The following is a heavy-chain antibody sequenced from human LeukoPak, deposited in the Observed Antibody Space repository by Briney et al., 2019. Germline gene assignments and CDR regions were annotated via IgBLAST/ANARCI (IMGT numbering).Heavy chain of an antibody. D-gene: IGHD6-19*01. J-gene: IGHJ4*02. Sequence: GALRLSCVSSGLFFSDYYMRWLRQAPGEGLEWVSYIRSRGTTIHYADHVKDRFTISRDNAKNSMYLQMNSLRAEDTAVHYCARDRGAVTDVFDYWGQGTLVTVSS. CDR1: GLFFSDYY. V-gene: IGHV3-11*04. CDR2: IRSRGTTI. CDR3: ARDRGAVTDVFDY.